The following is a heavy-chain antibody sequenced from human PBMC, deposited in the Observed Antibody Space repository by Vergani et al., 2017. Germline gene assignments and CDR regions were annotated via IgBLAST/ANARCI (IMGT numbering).Heavy chain of an antibody. J-gene: IGHJ5*02. V-gene: IGHV4-59*02. CDR2: LSTTGGA. CDR3: AGDTHSWQRADR. D-gene: IGHD6-13*01. CDR1: GVSVTDYN. Sequence: QAQLQESGPGLVKPSETLSLTCHVFGVSVTDYNCNWIRQAPGKGLEWIGSLSTTGGATNASHTPSLKSRVSISVDTSTSQFSLRLTSVTAADSAIYYCAGDTHSWQRADRWGQGLLVSVSS.